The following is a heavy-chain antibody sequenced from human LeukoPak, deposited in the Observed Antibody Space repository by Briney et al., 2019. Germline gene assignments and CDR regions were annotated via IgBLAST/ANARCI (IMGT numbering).Heavy chain of an antibody. V-gene: IGHV3-23*01. Sequence: PGGSLRLSCAASGFTFSSCAMSWVRQAPGKGLEWVSAISGSGGSTYYADSVKGRFTISRDNSKNTLYLQMNSLRAEDTAVYYCAKFLWRSSSWPREWWFDPWGQGTLVTVSS. CDR2: ISGSGGST. CDR1: GFTFSSCA. D-gene: IGHD6-13*01. J-gene: IGHJ5*02. CDR3: AKFLWRSSSWPREWWFDP.